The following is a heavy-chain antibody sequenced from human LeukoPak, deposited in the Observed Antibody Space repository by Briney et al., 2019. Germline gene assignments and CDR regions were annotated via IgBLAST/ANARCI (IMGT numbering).Heavy chain of an antibody. CDR3: AIGGGKWELATPYDY. CDR2: ISYDGSNK. Sequence: PGGSLRLSCAASGFTFSSYAMNWVRQAPGKGLEWVAVISYDGSNKYYADSVKGRFTISRDNSKNTLYLQMNSLRAEDTAVYYCAIGGGKWELATPYDYWGQGTLVTVSS. V-gene: IGHV3-30*03. CDR1: GFTFSSYA. J-gene: IGHJ4*02. D-gene: IGHD1-26*01.